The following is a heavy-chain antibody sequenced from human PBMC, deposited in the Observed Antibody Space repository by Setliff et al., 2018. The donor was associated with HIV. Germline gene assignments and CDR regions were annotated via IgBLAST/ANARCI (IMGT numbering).Heavy chain of an antibody. J-gene: IGHJ3*02. D-gene: IGHD3-22*01. CDR1: GYTLTELS. CDR2: INPNSGGT. V-gene: IGHV1-2*06. Sequence: ASVKVSCKVSGYTLTELSRHWVRQAPGKGLEWMGRINPNSGGTKYAQKFQGRVTMTRDKSIFTAYLQWSSLKASDTAMYYCASYYDSSGYNPRAFDIWGQGTMVTVSS. CDR3: ASYYDSSGYNPRAFDI.